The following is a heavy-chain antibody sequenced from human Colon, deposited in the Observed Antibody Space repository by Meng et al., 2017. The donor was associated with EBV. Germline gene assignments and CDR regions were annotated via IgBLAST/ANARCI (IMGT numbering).Heavy chain of an antibody. CDR1: GGSFSGYY. CDR2: INHSGST. V-gene: IGHV4-34*01. J-gene: IGHJ4*02. Sequence: QVWFQQWCAGLLKPSVTLSLTWAVSGGSFSGYYWSCIRQSPEKGLEWIGEINHSGSTNYNPSLKSRVTISVATSKKQFSLKLSSVPAADTAVYYCARGPGGSYYLYYFDYWGQGTLVTVSS. CDR3: ARGPGGSYYLYYFDY. D-gene: IGHD1-26*01.